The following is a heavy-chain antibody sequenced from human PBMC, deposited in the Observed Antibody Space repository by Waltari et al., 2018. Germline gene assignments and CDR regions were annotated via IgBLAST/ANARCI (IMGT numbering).Heavy chain of an antibody. CDR1: GFTFSNYD. V-gene: IGHV3-30*02. CDR2: VRYDGGNS. D-gene: IGHD1-1*01. J-gene: IGHJ4*02. CDR3: ARGGMGYYYSDY. Sequence: QVPLLESGGGLVQPGRSLRLSCAASGFTFSNYDMHWVRQAPGKGLEWVAFVRYDGGNSYNIDSVKGRFTVSRDNSKNTLYVQMNSLRPEDTAIYYCARGGMGYYYSDYWGQGTLVLVSS.